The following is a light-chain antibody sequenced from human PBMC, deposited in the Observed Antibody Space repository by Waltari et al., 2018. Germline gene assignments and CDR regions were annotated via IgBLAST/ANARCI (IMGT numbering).Light chain of an antibody. CDR2: AAS. Sequence: DIQMTQSPSSLSASVGDRVAIACRASQTMTNNLNWYQQKPGKAPKLLIYAASSLQSRVPSRFSGSGSGTHFTLTISSLQPEDFATYYCQQSYTTPWTFGQGTTVEIK. J-gene: IGKJ1*01. CDR1: QTMTNN. V-gene: IGKV1-39*01. CDR3: QQSYTTPWT.